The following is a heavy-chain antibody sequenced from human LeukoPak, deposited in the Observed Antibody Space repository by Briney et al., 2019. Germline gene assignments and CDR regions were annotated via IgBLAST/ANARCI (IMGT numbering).Heavy chain of an antibody. CDR1: GDSISSSY. CDR2: IYHSGST. D-gene: IGHD3-22*01. V-gene: IGHV4-59*08. J-gene: IGHJ4*02. CDR3: AREDYYNSGGYYLDY. Sequence: SETLSLTCTVSGDSISSSYWSWIRQPPGKGLEWIGNIYHSGSTNYSPSLKSRVTISVDTSKNQFSLKLSSVTAADTAVYFCAREDYYNSGGYYLDYWGQGTLVTVSS.